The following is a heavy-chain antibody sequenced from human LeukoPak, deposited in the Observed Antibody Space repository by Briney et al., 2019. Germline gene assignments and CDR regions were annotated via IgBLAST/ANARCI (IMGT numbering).Heavy chain of an antibody. CDR2: INHSGST. V-gene: IGHV4-34*01. CDR3: ARGQFWSGYSI. D-gene: IGHD3-3*02. CDR1: GGSFSGYF. J-gene: IGHJ4*02. Sequence: SETLCLTCAVYGGSFSGYFWSWIRQPPGKELEWIGEINHSGSTNYNPSLKSRVTMSVGTSKNQFSLNLSSVTAADTAVYYCARGQFWSGYSIWGQGTLVTVSS.